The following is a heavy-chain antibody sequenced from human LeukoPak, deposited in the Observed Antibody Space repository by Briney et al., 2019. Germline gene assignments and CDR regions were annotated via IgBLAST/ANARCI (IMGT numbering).Heavy chain of an antibody. D-gene: IGHD6-13*01. CDR3: ARAVRKESSSWFKDKMLYFDY. J-gene: IGHJ4*02. CDR2: IYYSGST. CDR1: GGSISSGGYY. V-gene: IGHV4-31*03. Sequence: SQTLSLTCTVSGGSISSGGYYWSWIRQHPGKGLEWIGYIYYSGSTYYNPSLKSRVTISVDTSKDQFSLKLSSVTAADTAVYYCARAVRKESSSWFKDKMLYFDYWGQGTLVTVSS.